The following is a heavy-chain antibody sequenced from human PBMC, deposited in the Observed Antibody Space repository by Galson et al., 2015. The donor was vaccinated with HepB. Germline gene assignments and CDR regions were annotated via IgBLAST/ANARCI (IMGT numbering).Heavy chain of an antibody. CDR2: ISAYNGNT. D-gene: IGHD2-2*01. CDR3: ARDLVPGYCSSTSCYSYYYGMDV. Sequence: SVKVSCKASGGTFSSYAISWVRQAPGQGLEWMGWISAYNGNTNYAQKLQGRVTMTTDTSTSTAYMELRSLRSDDTAVYYCARDLVPGYCSSTSCYSYYYGMDVWGQGTTVTVSS. V-gene: IGHV1-18*01. J-gene: IGHJ6*02. CDR1: GGTFSSYA.